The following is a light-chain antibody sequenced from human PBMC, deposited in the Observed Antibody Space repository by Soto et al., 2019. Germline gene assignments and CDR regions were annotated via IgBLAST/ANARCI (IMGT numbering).Light chain of an antibody. CDR3: QRSYRSIS. CDR2: AAT. Sequence: DIQMTQSPSSLFASVGDRVTITCRASQSISAYLNWYQQRPGKAPSLQIYAATRLRSGVPSRFSGSGTGLDFTLTIIRLQPEDFSSYYCQRSYRSISFGQGTRLEMK. V-gene: IGKV1-39*01. CDR1: QSISAY. J-gene: IGKJ5*01.